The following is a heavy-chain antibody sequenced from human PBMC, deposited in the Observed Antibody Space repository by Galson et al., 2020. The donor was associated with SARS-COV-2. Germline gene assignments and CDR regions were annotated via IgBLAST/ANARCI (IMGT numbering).Heavy chain of an antibody. CDR2: INPTGGTS. CDR3: AGSLVRGASALGGVIGLDY. V-gene: IGHV1-46*01. CDR1: GDTFINYY. Sequence: ASVKVPCKASGDTFINYYMHWVRQAPGQGLEWMGIINPTGGTSTYAQKFQGRVTMTRDTSTNTVYMDLSSLRYEDMAVYYCAGSLVRGASALGGVIGLDYWGQGTLVTVSS. D-gene: IGHD3-16*02. J-gene: IGHJ4*02.